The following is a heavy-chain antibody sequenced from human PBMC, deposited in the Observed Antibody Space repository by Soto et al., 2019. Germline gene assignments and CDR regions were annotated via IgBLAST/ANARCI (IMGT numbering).Heavy chain of an antibody. V-gene: IGHV4-59*01. Sequence: SETLSLTCTISGGSIINYYWNWIRQPPGKGLEWIGYIYYSGNTNYNPSLKSRVTISVDRSKNQFSLKLISVTAADTAVYFCARDGRLMLRGFSFYNGMDVWGQGTTVT. CDR1: GGSIINYY. CDR2: IYYSGNT. J-gene: IGHJ6*02. D-gene: IGHD3-10*01. CDR3: ARDGRLMLRGFSFYNGMDV.